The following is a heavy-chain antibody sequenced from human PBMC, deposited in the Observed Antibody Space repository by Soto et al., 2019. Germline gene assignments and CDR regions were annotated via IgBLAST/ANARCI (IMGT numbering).Heavy chain of an antibody. CDR3: ARGVVSYYYYYMDV. V-gene: IGHV3-23*01. CDR1: GFTFSSYA. CDR2: ISGSGGST. Sequence: EVQLLESGGGLVQPGGSLRLSCAASGFTFSSYAMSWVRQAPGKGLEWVSAISGSGGSTYYADSVKGRFTISRDNSKNTLYLQMNSLRAEDTAVYYCARGVVSYYYYYMDVWGKGTTVTVSS. J-gene: IGHJ6*03. D-gene: IGHD3-3*01.